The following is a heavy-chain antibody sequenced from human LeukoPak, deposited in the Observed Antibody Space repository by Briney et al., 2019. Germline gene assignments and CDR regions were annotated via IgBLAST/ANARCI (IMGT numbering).Heavy chain of an antibody. CDR2: FDPEDGET. J-gene: IGHJ4*02. V-gene: IGHV1-24*01. Sequence: GASVKVSCKVSGYTLTELSMHWVRQAPGKGHEWMGGFDPEDGETIYAQKFQGRVTMTEDTSTDTAYLELSSLRSEDTAVYYCATDSTYYYDSSWWDFDYWGQGTLVTVSS. D-gene: IGHD3-22*01. CDR3: ATDSTYYYDSSWWDFDY. CDR1: GYTLTELS.